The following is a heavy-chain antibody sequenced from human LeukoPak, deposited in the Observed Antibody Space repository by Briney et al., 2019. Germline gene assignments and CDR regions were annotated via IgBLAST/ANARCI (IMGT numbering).Heavy chain of an antibody. CDR3: ASDGYSGSYRGSYY. CDR2: IIPIFGIA. CDR1: GGTFSSYA. V-gene: IGHV1-69*04. J-gene: IGHJ4*02. Sequence: SVKVSCKASGGTFSSYAISWVRQAPGQGLEWMGRIIPIFGIANYAQKFQGRVTITADKSTSTAYMELSSLRSEDTAVYYCASDGYSGSYRGSYYWGQGTLVTVPS. D-gene: IGHD1-26*01.